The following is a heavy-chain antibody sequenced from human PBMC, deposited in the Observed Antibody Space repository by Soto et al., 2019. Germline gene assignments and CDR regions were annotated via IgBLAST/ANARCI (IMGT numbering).Heavy chain of an antibody. CDR1: GGTFSSYT. CDR3: ARDCSSTSCRRTGAFDI. CDR2: IIPILGIA. J-gene: IGHJ3*02. D-gene: IGHD2-2*01. Sequence: SVKVSCKASGGTFSSYTISWVRQAPGQGLEWMGRIIPILGIANYAQKFQGRVTITADKSTSTAYMELSSLRSEDTAVYYCARDCSSTSCRRTGAFDIWGQGTMVTVSS. V-gene: IGHV1-69*02.